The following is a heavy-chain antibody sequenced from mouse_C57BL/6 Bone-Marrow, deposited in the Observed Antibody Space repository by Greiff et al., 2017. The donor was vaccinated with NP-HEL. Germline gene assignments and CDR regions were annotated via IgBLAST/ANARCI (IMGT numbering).Heavy chain of an antibody. CDR1: GYTFPSYW. Sequence: QVQLQQSGAELVRPGSSVKLSCKASGYTFPSYWMDWVKQRPGQGLEWIGNIYPSDSETHYTQKFKDKATLTVDKSSSTAYMQLSSLTSEDSAVYYCARRIYYYGSSWAMDYWGQGTSVTVSS. CDR2: IYPSDSET. D-gene: IGHD1-1*01. J-gene: IGHJ4*01. CDR3: ARRIYYYGSSWAMDY. V-gene: IGHV1-61*01.